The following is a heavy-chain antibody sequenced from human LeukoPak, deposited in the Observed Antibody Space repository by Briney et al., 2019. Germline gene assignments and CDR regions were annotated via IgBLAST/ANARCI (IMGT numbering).Heavy chain of an antibody. Sequence: GGSLRLSCAASGFTFTSYWMTWVRQAPGKGLEWVANINLDGSEKYYVDSVKGRFTISRDDAKNSLYLQLNSLRAEDTALYYCARSGTEDGYNIYFDHWGQGTLVTVSS. CDR2: INLDGSEK. CDR1: GFTFTSYW. V-gene: IGHV3-7*01. D-gene: IGHD5-24*01. J-gene: IGHJ4*02. CDR3: ARSGTEDGYNIYFDH.